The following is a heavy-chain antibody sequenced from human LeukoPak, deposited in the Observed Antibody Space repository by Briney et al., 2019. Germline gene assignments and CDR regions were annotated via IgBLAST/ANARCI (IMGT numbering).Heavy chain of an antibody. CDR3: ATVPHSTSSDY. CDR1: GVSFSSYY. Sequence: SETLSLTCTVSGVSFSSYYWSWLRQPPGKGLEWIGYIYYSGSTNYNPSLKSRVTISVDTSKNQFSLKLSSVTAADTAVYYCATVPHSTSSDYWGQGTLVTVSS. V-gene: IGHV4-59*01. CDR2: IYYSGST. J-gene: IGHJ4*02. D-gene: IGHD6-6*01.